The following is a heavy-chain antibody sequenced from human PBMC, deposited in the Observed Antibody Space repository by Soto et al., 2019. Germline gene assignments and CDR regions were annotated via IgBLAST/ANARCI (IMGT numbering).Heavy chain of an antibody. CDR3: ARDDFLEWSYHYYYYGMDV. J-gene: IGHJ6*02. D-gene: IGHD3-3*01. CDR2: INAGNGNT. Sequence: ASVKVSCKASGYTFTSYAMHWVRQAPGQRLEWMGWINAGNGNTKYSQKFQGRVTITRDTSTSTVYMELSSLRSEDTAVYYCARDDFLEWSYHYYYYGMDVWGQGTKVTVSS. CDR1: GYTFTSYA. V-gene: IGHV1-3*01.